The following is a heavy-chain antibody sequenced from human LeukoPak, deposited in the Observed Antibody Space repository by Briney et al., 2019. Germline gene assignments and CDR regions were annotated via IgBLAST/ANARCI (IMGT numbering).Heavy chain of an antibody. V-gene: IGHV1-18*01. CDR1: GYTFTNYG. J-gene: IGHJ4*02. CDR3: ARSYYYYDSSGYYPIGY. D-gene: IGHD3-22*01. CDR2: ISAYNGNT. Sequence: ASVNVSCTASGYTFTNYGISWVRQAPGQGLEWMGWISAYNGNTNYAQKLQGRVTMTTDTSTSTAYMELRSLRSDDTAVYYCARSYYYYDSSGYYPIGYWGQGTLVTVSS.